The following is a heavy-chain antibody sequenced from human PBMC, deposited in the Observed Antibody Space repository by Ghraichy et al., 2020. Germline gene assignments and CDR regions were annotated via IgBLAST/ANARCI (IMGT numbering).Heavy chain of an antibody. CDR1: GGSFSGYY. J-gene: IGHJ5*02. CDR2: INHSGST. Sequence: SETLSLTCAVYGGSFSGYYWSWIRQPPGKGLEWIGEINHSGSTNYNPSLKSRVTISVDTSKNQFSLKLSSVTAADTAVYYCAREGLVAASRAWFDPWGQGTLVTVSS. CDR3: AREGLVAASRAWFDP. V-gene: IGHV4-34*01. D-gene: IGHD2-15*01.